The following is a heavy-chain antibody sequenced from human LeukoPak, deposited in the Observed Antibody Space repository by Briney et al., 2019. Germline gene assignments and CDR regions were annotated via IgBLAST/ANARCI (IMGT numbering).Heavy chain of an antibody. CDR3: AKDLHRRDIVVVPAAPFYYYYGMDV. CDR1: GFTFSSYW. CDR2: INSDGSRT. D-gene: IGHD2-2*01. J-gene: IGHJ6*02. V-gene: IGHV3-74*01. Sequence: PGGSLRLSCAASGFTFSSYWMHWVRQAPGKGLMWVSRINSDGSRTTYADSVKGRFTISRDNSKNTLYLQMNSLRAEDTAVYYCAKDLHRRDIVVVPAAPFYYYYGMDVWGQGTTVTVSS.